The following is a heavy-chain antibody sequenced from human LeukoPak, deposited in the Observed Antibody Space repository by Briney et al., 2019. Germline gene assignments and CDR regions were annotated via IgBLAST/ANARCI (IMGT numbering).Heavy chain of an antibody. CDR2: IYTSGST. CDR1: GGSISSGSYY. D-gene: IGHD1-7*01. J-gene: IGHJ3*02. Sequence: SQTLSLTCTVSGGSISSGSYYWSWIRQPAGKGLEWIGRIYTSGSTNYNPSLKSRVTISVDTSKNQFSLKLSSVTAADTAVYYCARDRLGDTRELKAFDIWGQGTMVTVSS. CDR3: ARDRLGDTRELKAFDI. V-gene: IGHV4-61*02.